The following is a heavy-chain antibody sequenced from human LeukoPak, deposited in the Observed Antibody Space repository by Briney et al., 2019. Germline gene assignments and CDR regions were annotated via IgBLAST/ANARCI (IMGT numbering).Heavy chain of an antibody. D-gene: IGHD6-19*01. CDR1: GDFVGSYY. V-gene: IGHV4-59*02. CDR3: ARHHSGWHFDS. Sequence: PSETLSLTCMVSGDFVGSYYWSWVRQPPGKGLQWIGCMYYTGETHYNPSLQSRVSMSIDTSKNQFSLKVYSLSAADTAVYYCARHHSGWHFDSWGQGIPVTVSS. CDR2: MYYTGET. J-gene: IGHJ4*02.